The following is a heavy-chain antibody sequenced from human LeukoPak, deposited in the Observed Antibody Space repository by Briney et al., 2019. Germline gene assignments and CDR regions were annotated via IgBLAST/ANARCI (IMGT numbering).Heavy chain of an antibody. D-gene: IGHD3-22*01. J-gene: IGHJ4*02. CDR2: ISSGSSTI. CDR3: ARGLHSRLYDSSGYYPY. Sequence: GGSLRLSCAATGFTFNIAWMSWVRQAPGKGLEWVSYISSGSSTIYYADSVKGRFTVSRDNAKNSLYLQMKSLRAEDTAIYYCARGLHSRLYDSSGYYPYWGQGTLVTVSS. V-gene: IGHV3-48*01. CDR1: GFTFNIAW.